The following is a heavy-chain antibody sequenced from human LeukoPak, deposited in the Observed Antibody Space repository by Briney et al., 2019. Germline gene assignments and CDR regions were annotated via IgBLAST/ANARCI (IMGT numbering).Heavy chain of an antibody. D-gene: IGHD5-12*01. V-gene: IGHV1-46*01. J-gene: IGHJ4*02. CDR3: ARDESVGYSGYGWRYSSGCGY. CDR1: GYTFTSYY. Sequence: GASVKVSCKASGYTFTSYYMHWVRQAPAQGLEWMGIINPSGGSTSYAQKFQGRVTMTRDTSTSTVYMELSSLRSEDTAVYYCARDESVGYSGYGWRYSSGCGYWGQGTLVTVSS. CDR2: INPSGGST.